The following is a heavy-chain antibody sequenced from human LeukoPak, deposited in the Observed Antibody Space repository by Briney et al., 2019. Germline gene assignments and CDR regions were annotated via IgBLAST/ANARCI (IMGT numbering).Heavy chain of an antibody. CDR2: IFGSGGSA. CDR3: AKVLSGYEFPGYDY. D-gene: IGHD5-12*01. J-gene: IGHJ4*02. Sequence: GGSLRLSCAASGFTFNSYAMYWVRQAPGKGLEWVSGIFGSGGSAHYADSVKGRFTISRDNSKNTVYLQMDSLRAEDTAVYYCAKVLSGYEFPGYDYWGQGTLVTVSS. CDR1: GFTFNSYA. V-gene: IGHV3-23*01.